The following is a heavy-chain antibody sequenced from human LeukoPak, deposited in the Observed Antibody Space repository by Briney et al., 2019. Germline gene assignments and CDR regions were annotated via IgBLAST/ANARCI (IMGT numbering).Heavy chain of an antibody. CDR3: ARIYYDSSGYYGDY. V-gene: IGHV3-7*01. D-gene: IGHD3-22*01. CDR1: GFTFNIYW. J-gene: IGHJ4*02. Sequence: GGSLRLSCAASGFTFNIYWMSWVRQAPGKGLEWVANIKPDGSEKYYVDSVKGRFTISRDNAKNSLYLQMNSLRAEDTAVYYCARIYYDSSGYYGDYWGQGTLVTVSS. CDR2: IKPDGSEK.